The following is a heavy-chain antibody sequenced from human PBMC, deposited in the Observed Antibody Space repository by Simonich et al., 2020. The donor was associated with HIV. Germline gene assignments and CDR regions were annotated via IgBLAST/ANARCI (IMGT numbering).Heavy chain of an antibody. J-gene: IGHJ4*02. V-gene: IGHV4-39*01. CDR2: IDYSGST. D-gene: IGHD2-2*02. Sequence: QLQLQESGPGLVKPSETLSLTCTVSGGSISSSSYYWGWIRQPPGKGLEWIGSIDYSGSTYTNRSLKSRVTISVDTSKNQFSLKLSSVTAADTAVYYCARLRIVVPATITYWGQGTLVTVSS. CDR3: ARLRIVVPATITY. CDR1: GGSISSSSYY.